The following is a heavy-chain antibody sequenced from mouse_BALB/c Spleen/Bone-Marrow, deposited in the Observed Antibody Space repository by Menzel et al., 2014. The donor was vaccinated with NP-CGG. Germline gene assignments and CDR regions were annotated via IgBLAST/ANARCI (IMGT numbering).Heavy chain of an antibody. D-gene: IGHD2-3*01. J-gene: IGHJ3*01. CDR1: GFNIKDTY. V-gene: IGHV14-3*02. CDR3: ANDWFAY. Sequence: LVESGAELVKPGASVKLSCTASGFNIKDTYMHWVKQRPEQGLEWIGRIDPANGNTKYDPKFQGKVTITADTSSNTAHLHLSSLTSEDTAVYYCANDWFAYWGQGTLVTVSA. CDR2: IDPANGNT.